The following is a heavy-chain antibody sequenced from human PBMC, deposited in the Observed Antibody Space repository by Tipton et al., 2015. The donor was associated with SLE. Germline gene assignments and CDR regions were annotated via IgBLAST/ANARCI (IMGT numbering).Heavy chain of an antibody. D-gene: IGHD1-26*01. CDR3: VRGGRWENWYFDL. Sequence: SLRLSCAASGFTFSTYSMSWVRQAPGKGLEWVSSITTTSSYIYYADSVKGRFTISRDNSKKTVVLQVNSLRADDTAVYYCVRGGRWENWYFDLWGRGTLVTVSS. V-gene: IGHV3-21*01. J-gene: IGHJ2*01. CDR1: GFTFSTYS. CDR2: ITTTSSYI.